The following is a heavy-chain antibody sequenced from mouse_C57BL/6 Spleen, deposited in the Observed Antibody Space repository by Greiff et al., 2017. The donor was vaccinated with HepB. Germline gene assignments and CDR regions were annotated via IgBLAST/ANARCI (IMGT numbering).Heavy chain of an antibody. J-gene: IGHJ4*01. CDR1: GFTFSDYY. Sequence: EVKLVESEGGLVQPGSSMKLSCTASGFTFSDYYMAWVRQVPEKGLEWVANINYDGSSTYYLDSLKSRFIISRDNAKNILYLQMSSLKSEDTATYYCARNWDRYYAMDYWGQGTSVTVSS. V-gene: IGHV5-16*01. D-gene: IGHD4-1*01. CDR3: ARNWDRYYAMDY. CDR2: INYDGSST.